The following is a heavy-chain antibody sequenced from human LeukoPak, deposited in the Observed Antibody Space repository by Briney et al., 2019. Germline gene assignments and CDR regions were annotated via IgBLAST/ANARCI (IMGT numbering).Heavy chain of an antibody. CDR1: GYTFAIYY. Sequence: ASVTVSFKSSGYTFAIYYIHWVRQAPAQGLEGMGVINPSGGSTNYTHKFQGRLTMTRDKTTRTVYMELSSLRSEDTAVYYCARAKGLFDHLGQGTLVTVSS. CDR2: INPSGGST. V-gene: IGHV1-46*01. J-gene: IGHJ4*02. CDR3: ARAKGLFDH.